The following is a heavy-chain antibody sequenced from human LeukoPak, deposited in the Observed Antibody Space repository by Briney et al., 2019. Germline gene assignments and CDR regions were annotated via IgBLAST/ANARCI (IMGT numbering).Heavy chain of an antibody. Sequence: GGSLRLSCAASGFTFSSYGMHWVRQAPGKGLEWVAFIRYDGSNKYYADSVKGRFTISRDNSKNTLYLQMNSLRAEDTAVHYCAKDLSVVAAAVDYWGQGTLVTVSS. CDR1: GFTFSSYG. CDR3: AKDLSVVAAAVDY. J-gene: IGHJ4*02. CDR2: IRYDGSNK. V-gene: IGHV3-30*02. D-gene: IGHD2-15*01.